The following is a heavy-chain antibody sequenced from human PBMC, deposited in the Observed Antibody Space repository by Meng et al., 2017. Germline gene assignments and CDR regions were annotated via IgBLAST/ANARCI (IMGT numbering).Heavy chain of an antibody. CDR1: GYTFTGYY. Sequence: ASVKVSCKASGYTFTGYYMHWVRQAPGQGLEWMGWINPNSGGTNYAQKFQGRVTMTRDTSISTAYMELSRLRSDDTAVYYCARDWPYYDSSGYVYYYYGMDVWGQGTTVTVSS. CDR3: ARDWPYYDSSGYVYYYYGMDV. J-gene: IGHJ6*02. CDR2: INPNSGGT. V-gene: IGHV1-2*02. D-gene: IGHD3-22*01.